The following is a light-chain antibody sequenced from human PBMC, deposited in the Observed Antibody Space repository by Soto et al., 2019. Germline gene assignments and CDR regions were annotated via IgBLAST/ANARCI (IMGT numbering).Light chain of an antibody. Sequence: IQLNQSPPSLSASVGDRVTITCRASQGVSSSLAWYHQQPGKAPKLLIYAATTLQSEVPSRFSGSGSGTDFTLTINSLQPEDFATYYCQQLHSYPFTFGQGTRLEIK. CDR1: QGVSSS. CDR3: QQLHSYPFT. CDR2: AAT. V-gene: IGKV1-9*01. J-gene: IGKJ5*01.